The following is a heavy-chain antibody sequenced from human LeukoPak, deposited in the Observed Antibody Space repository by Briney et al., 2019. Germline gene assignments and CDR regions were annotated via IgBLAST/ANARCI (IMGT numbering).Heavy chain of an antibody. D-gene: IGHD6-19*01. CDR3: ANSIAMAVFAFDA. Sequence: PSETLSLTCAVYGGSFSGYYWSWIRQPPGKGLEWIGEINHSGGTNYNPSLKSRVTISVDTSKKHFSLKLSSVTAADTAVYYCANSIAMAVFAFDAWGQGSLVTVSS. CDR2: INHSGGT. J-gene: IGHJ5*02. V-gene: IGHV4-34*01. CDR1: GGSFSGYY.